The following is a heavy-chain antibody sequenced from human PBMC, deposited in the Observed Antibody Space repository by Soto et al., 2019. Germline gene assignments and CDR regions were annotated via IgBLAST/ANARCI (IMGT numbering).Heavy chain of an antibody. Sequence: QVQLVQSGSEVKKPGSSVKVSCKASGGPFSSYGLSWVRQAPGQGLEWMGRIIPFGEITNFAQKFQDRVTITADTATSTAYMELRSPKSEDTAVYYCAREGPGVKFDFWGQGTLVTVSS. CDR2: IIPFGEIT. CDR1: GGPFSSYG. J-gene: IGHJ4*02. CDR3: AREGPGVKFDF. D-gene: IGHD3-10*01. V-gene: IGHV1-69*04.